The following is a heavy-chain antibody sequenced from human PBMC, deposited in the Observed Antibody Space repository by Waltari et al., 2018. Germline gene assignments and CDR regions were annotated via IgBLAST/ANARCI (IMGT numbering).Heavy chain of an antibody. J-gene: IGHJ6*02. CDR2: ISSDGSTI. V-gene: IGHV3-74*01. Sequence: EEQLVESGGGLAKPGGSLRLSCAASGLTFSSYWLAWVRQAPGKGLVWVSRISSDGSTITYADSVKGRFTISRDNAKNTLYVQMNRLRAEDTAVYYCARVATKTYSSPVPGRPYYYGMDVWGQGTTVTVSS. CDR3: ARVATKTYSSPVPGRPYYYGMDV. D-gene: IGHD3-22*01. CDR1: GLTFSSYW.